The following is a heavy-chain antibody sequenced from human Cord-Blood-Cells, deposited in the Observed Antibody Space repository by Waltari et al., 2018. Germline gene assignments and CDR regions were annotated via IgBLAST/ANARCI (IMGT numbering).Heavy chain of an antibody. Sequence: QVQLLQSGAEVQKPGASVKVSCKASVYTFTGYYMHWVQQAPGQGLEWMGWINPNSGGTNYAQKFQGWVTMTRDTSISTAYMELSRLRSDDTAVYYCARDPMTTVIYGMDVWGQGTTVTVSS. CDR2: INPNSGGT. J-gene: IGHJ6*02. CDR3: ARDPMTTVIYGMDV. D-gene: IGHD4-17*01. CDR1: VYTFTGYY. V-gene: IGHV1-2*04.